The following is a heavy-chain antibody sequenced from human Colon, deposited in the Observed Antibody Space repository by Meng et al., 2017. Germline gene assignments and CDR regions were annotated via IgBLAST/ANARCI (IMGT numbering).Heavy chain of an antibody. D-gene: IGHD3-3*02. V-gene: IGHV3-21*01. CDR3: VRDLQLAF. CDR1: GFTFSRYA. CDR2: ITTDSRSI. Sequence: VQVVGSGEGGVQPGSSLRFSGAASGFTFSRYAMSWVRQAPGKGLEWVSSITTDSRSIYYADSVKGRFTVSRDDAENSLSLQMNSLRAEDTAVYYCVRDLQLAFWGQGALVTVSS. J-gene: IGHJ4*02.